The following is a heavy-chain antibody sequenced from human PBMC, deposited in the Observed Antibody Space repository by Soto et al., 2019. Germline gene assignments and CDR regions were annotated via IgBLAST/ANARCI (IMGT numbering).Heavy chain of an antibody. V-gene: IGHV1-3*01. J-gene: IGHJ4*02. CDR2: INAGNGDS. D-gene: IGHD4-4*01. CDR3: ARELQGLYYFDD. CDR1: EYTLSSYT. Sequence: ASVKVSCKASEYTLSSYTLHWVRQAPGQRLEWMGWINAGNGDSKYSQKFQGRVSISRDTSASTASMELSSLTSEDTAVYYCARELQGLYYFDDWGQGTLVTVSS.